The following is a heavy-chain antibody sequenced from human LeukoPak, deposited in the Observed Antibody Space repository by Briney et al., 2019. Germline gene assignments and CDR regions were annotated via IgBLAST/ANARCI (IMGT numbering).Heavy chain of an antibody. CDR2: IYYSGST. J-gene: IGHJ4*02. Sequence: PSETLSLTCTVSGGSISSSSYYWGWIRQPPGKGLEWIGSIYYSGSTYYNPSLKSRVTISVDTSKNQFSLKLSSVTAADTAVYYCARHIDNYDFSVWFFDYWGQGTLVTVSS. CDR1: GGSISSSSYY. CDR3: ARHIDNYDFSVWFFDY. D-gene: IGHD3-3*01. V-gene: IGHV4-39*01.